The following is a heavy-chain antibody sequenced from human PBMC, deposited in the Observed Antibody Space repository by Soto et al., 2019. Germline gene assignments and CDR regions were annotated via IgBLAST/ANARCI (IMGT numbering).Heavy chain of an antibody. CDR3: TTEHGSISTLFGVVIRGRFDC. CDR2: IKSKTDGGTT. D-gene: IGHD3-3*01. CDR1: GFTFSNAW. J-gene: IGHJ4*02. V-gene: IGHV3-15*01. Sequence: PGGSLRLSCAASGFTFSNAWMSWVRQAPGKGLEWVGRIKSKTDGGTTDYAAPVKGSCTISRDDSKNTLYLQMNSLKTEDTALYYCTTEHGSISTLFGVVIRGRFDCWGQGTMVTVSS.